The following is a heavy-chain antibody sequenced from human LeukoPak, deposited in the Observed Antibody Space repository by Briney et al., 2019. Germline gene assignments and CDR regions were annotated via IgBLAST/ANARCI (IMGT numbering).Heavy chain of an antibody. CDR1: GFTFSSYS. V-gene: IGHV3-21*01. Sequence: GGSLRLSCAASGFTFSSYSMTWVRQAPGKGLEWVSSISSSSSYIYYAGSVKGRFTISRDNAKNSLYLQMNSLRAEDTAVYYCASGTFSSSSVFFSWGQGTLVTVSS. CDR3: ASGTFSSSSVFFS. CDR2: ISSSSSYI. D-gene: IGHD6-6*01. J-gene: IGHJ4*02.